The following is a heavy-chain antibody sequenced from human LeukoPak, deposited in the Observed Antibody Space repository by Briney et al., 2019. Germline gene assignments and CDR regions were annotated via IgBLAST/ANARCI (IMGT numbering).Heavy chain of an antibody. CDR2: IYDSGST. Sequence: SETLSLTCTVSGASISGSGYYWGWIRQPPGKGLEWIGNIYDSGSTYYNASLQSRVTISIDTSKSQFSLRLSSVTAADTAMYYCAKSGGYGLIDYWGQGTLVTVSS. V-gene: IGHV4-39*01. D-gene: IGHD1-26*01. CDR3: AKSGGYGLIDY. CDR1: GASISGSGYY. J-gene: IGHJ4*02.